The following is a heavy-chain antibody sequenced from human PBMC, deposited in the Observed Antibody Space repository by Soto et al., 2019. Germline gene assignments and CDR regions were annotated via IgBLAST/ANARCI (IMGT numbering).Heavy chain of an antibody. CDR2: IIPIFGTA. J-gene: IGHJ3*02. V-gene: IGHV1-69*13. CDR1: GGTFSSYA. D-gene: IGHD2-15*01. Sequence: SVKVSCKASGGTFSSYAISWVRQAPGQGLEWMGGIIPIFGTANYAQKFQGRVTITADESTSTAYMELSSLRSEDTAVYYCARSGYCSGGGCYPGAFDIWGQGTMVTVSS. CDR3: ARSGYCSGGGCYPGAFDI.